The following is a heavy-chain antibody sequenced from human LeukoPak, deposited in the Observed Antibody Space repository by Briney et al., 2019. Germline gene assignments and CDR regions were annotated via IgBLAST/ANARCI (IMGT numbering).Heavy chain of an antibody. V-gene: IGHV3-48*04. D-gene: IGHD2-15*01. J-gene: IGHJ4*02. Sequence: SGGSLRLSCAASGFTFSSYGMHWVRQAPGKGLEWVSYISSSGSTIYYADSVKGRFTISRDNAKNSLYLQMNSLRAEDTAVYYCARERDDCSGGSCYPAVFDYWGQGTLVIVSS. CDR3: ARERDDCSGGSCYPAVFDY. CDR1: GFTFSSYG. CDR2: ISSSGSTI.